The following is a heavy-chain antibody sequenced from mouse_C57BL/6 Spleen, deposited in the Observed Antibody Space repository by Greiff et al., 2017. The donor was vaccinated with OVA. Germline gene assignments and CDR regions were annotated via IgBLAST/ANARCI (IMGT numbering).Heavy chain of an antibody. CDR2: INPNNGGT. J-gene: IGHJ1*03. CDR1: GYTFTDYN. V-gene: IGHV1-22*01. D-gene: IGHD6-2*01. CDR3: ALSGDLRRYFDV. Sequence: EVQLQQSGPELVKPGASVKMSCKASGYTFTDYNMHWVKQSHGKSLEWIGYINPNNGGTRYNQKFKGKATLTVNKSSSTAYMELRSLTSEDSAVYYGALSGDLRRYFDVWGTGTTVTVSS.